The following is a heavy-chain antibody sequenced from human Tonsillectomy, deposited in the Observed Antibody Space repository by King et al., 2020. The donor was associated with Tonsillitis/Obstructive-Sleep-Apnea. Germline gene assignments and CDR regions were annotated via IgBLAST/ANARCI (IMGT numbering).Heavy chain of an antibody. V-gene: IGHV2-70*11. CDR3: ARMKYSRSVRLYYFYYMDV. Sequence: TLKESGPALVKPTQTLTLTCTFSGFSLTTSGMSVSWIRQPPGKALEWLARIDWDDDKYYSTSLKTRLTVSKDTSNNQVVLTMTNMDPVATATYYCARMKYSRSVRLYYFYYMDVWGKGTTVTVSS. D-gene: IGHD6-13*01. CDR1: GFSLTTSGMS. J-gene: IGHJ6*03. CDR2: IDWDDDK.